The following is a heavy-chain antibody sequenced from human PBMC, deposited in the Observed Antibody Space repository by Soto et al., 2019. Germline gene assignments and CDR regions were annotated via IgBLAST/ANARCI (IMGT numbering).Heavy chain of an antibody. D-gene: IGHD6-19*01. CDR1: GFTFSSYA. Sequence: PGWSLRLSCAASGFTFSSYAMSLVRQAPGKGLEWVSAISGSGGSTYYADSVKGRFTISRDNSKNTLYLQMNSLRAEDTAVYYCAKDTPRSYSSGLYYFEYWGQETLVTIFS. CDR3: AKDTPRSYSSGLYYFEY. V-gene: IGHV3-23*01. J-gene: IGHJ4*02. CDR2: ISGSGGST.